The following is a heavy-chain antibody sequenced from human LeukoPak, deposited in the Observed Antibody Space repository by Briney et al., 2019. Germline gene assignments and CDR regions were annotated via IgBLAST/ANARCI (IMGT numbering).Heavy chain of an antibody. V-gene: IGHV3-7*01. CDR3: GRDPRPVTILYDY. J-gene: IGHJ4*02. CDR1: GFTLSSYW. D-gene: IGHD2-15*01. CDR2: IKQDGSEK. Sequence: GGCLRLSCAASGFTLSSYWMSWVRQAPGKGVEWVAHIKQDGSEKYYVDSVKGRFTLSRDNAKNSLYLQMNSLRAEDTAVYYCGRDPRPVTILYDYWGQGTLVTVSS.